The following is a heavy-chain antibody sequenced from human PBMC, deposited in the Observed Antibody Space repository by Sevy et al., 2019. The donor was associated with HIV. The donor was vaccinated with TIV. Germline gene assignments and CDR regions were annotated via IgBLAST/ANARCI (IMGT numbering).Heavy chain of an antibody. Sequence: GGSLRLSCAASGFTFSSYGMHWVRQAPGKGLEWVAVIWYDGSNKYYADSVKGRFTISRDNSKNTLYLQMNSLRAEDTAVYYCAKAGSYTASYYYYYMDVWGKGTTVTVSS. CDR2: IWYDGSNK. D-gene: IGHD5-18*01. CDR3: AKAGSYTASYYYYYMDV. CDR1: GFTFSSYG. V-gene: IGHV3-33*06. J-gene: IGHJ6*03.